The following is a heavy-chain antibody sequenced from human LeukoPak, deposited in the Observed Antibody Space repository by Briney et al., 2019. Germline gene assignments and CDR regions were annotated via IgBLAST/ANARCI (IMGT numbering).Heavy chain of an antibody. D-gene: IGHD2-2*02. CDR3: ARDLYTERGDL. J-gene: IGHJ3*01. Sequence: GGSLRLSCAASGFTFSSYWMHWVSQVPGKGLVWVSRINGDGSSTTYADSVKGRFTISRDNSKNTLYLQMNSLRAEDTAIYYCARDLYTERGDLWGQGTMVTVSS. CDR1: GFTFSSYW. V-gene: IGHV3-74*01. CDR2: INGDGSST.